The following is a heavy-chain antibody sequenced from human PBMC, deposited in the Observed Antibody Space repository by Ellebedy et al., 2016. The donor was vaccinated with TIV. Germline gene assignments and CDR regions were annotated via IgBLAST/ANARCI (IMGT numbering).Heavy chain of an antibody. CDR2: IYPGDSDT. Sequence: GGSLRLSCKVSGYDFTDYWIGWVRQMPGKGLESMGIIYPGDSDTSDSPSFEGQVTISVDKSVTTAYVEWSSLKASDNAMYYCARHLGYDDSEIDFWGQGTLVTVSS. D-gene: IGHD5-12*01. CDR1: GYDFTDYW. J-gene: IGHJ4*02. V-gene: IGHV5-51*01. CDR3: ARHLGYDDSEIDF.